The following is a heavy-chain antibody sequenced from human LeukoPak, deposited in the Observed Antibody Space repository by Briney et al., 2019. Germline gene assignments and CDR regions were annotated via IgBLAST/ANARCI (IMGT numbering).Heavy chain of an antibody. D-gene: IGHD3-3*01. J-gene: IGHJ4*02. CDR3: ASLSYDSLDY. CDR2: IYYSGST. CDR1: GGSISSYY. V-gene: IGHV4-59*08. Sequence: SETLSLTCTVSGGSISSYYWSWIRQPPGKGLEWIGYIYYSGSTNYNPSLKSRVTISVDTSKNQFSLKLSSVTAADTAVYYCASLSYDSLDYWGQGTLVTVSS.